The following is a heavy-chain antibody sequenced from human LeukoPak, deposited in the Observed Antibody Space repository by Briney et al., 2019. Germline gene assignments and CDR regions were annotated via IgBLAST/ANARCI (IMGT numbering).Heavy chain of an antibody. CDR3: AKDGGEYSSSWYEP. D-gene: IGHD6-13*01. CDR2: ISYDGSNK. V-gene: IGHV3-30*18. Sequence: PGGSLRLSCAASGFTFSNYGIHWVRQAPGKGLEWVAVISYDGSNKYYTDSVKGRFTISRDNSKNTLYLQMNSLRAEDTAVYYCAKDGGEYSSSWYEPWGQGTLVTVSS. J-gene: IGHJ5*02. CDR1: GFTFSNYG.